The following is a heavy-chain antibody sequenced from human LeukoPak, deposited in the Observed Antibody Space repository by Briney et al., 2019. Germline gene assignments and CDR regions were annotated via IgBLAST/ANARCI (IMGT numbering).Heavy chain of an antibody. V-gene: IGHV3-11*01. D-gene: IGHD3-22*01. CDR2: ISGSSSTT. Sequence: AGGSLRLSCAASGFTFSGYYMSWIRQAPGKGLEWVSYISGSSSTTYYADSVKGRFTISRDNAKNSLYLQMNSLRAEDTAVYFCARVRYDSSGYYYGARYAFDIWGQGTMVTVFS. CDR3: ARVRYDSSGYYYGARYAFDI. J-gene: IGHJ3*02. CDR1: GFTFSGYY.